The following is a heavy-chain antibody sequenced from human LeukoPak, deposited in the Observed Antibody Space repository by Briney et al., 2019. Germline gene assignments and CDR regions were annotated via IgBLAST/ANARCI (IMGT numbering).Heavy chain of an antibody. J-gene: IGHJ5*02. CDR1: GYTFTSYD. CDR3: ARGGVNCSGGSRYSSWFDP. D-gene: IGHD2-15*01. Sequence: ASVKVSCKASGYTFTSYDINWVRPATRQGIEWMGRMNPKRGNTSYAQNFEGRVTMTRNTSIGTAYMELSRLSTADTAVYYCARGGVNCSGGSRYSSWFDPWGQGTLVTVSS. CDR2: MNPKRGNT. V-gene: IGHV1-8*01.